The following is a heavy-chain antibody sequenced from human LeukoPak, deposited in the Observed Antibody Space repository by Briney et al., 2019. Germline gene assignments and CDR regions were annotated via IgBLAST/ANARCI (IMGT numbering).Heavy chain of an antibody. CDR3: AKDLAWSFDY. Sequence: HPGGSLRLSCAASGFTFSSYGMHWVRQAPGKGLEWVSAISGNGGSTYYADSVRGRFTISRDNSKNTLYLQMNSLRAEDTAVYYCAKDLAWSFDYWGQGTLVTVSS. CDR2: ISGNGGST. CDR1: GFTFSSYG. J-gene: IGHJ4*02. D-gene: IGHD2-8*02. V-gene: IGHV3-23*01.